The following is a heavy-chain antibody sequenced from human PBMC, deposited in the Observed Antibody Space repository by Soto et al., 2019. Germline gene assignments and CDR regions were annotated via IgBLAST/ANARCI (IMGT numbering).Heavy chain of an antibody. Sequence: SETLSLTCSVSGAALNSGNYYWSWIRQVPGKGLEWIGQIYVTGGVDYNPSLRDRITISQDTSERQFSLNLRLVTAADTAVYYCARLRIATNNYKWFDPWGQGTLVIVSS. CDR2: IYVTGGV. J-gene: IGHJ5*02. D-gene: IGHD2-21*01. CDR3: ARLRIATNNYKWFDP. V-gene: IGHV4-31*03. CDR1: GAALNSGNYY.